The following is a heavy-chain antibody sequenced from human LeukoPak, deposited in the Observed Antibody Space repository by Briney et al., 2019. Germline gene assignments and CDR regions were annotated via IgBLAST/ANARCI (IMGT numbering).Heavy chain of an antibody. J-gene: IGHJ4*02. CDR2: INPSGGST. D-gene: IGHD1-26*01. CDR3: ARDITSDSGSYSLDY. CDR1: GYTFTGYY. Sequence: ASVKVSCKASGYTFTGYYMHWVRQAPGQGLEWMGIINPSGGSTSYAQKFQGRVTMTRDTSTSTVYMELSSLRSEDTAVYYCARDITSDSGSYSLDYWGQGTLVTVSS. V-gene: IGHV1-46*01.